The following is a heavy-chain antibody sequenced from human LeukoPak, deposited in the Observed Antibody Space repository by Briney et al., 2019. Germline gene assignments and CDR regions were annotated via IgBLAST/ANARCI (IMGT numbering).Heavy chain of an antibody. J-gene: IGHJ4*02. CDR3: ARERRGLRLGELSGFDY. V-gene: IGHV4-30-2*01. CDR1: GGSISSGGYS. CDR2: IYHSGST. D-gene: IGHD3-16*02. Sequence: PSQTLSLTCAVSGGSISSGGYSWSWIRQPPGKGLEWIGYIYHSGSTYYNPSLKSRVTISVDRSKNQFSLKLSSVTAEDTAVYYCARERRGLRLGELSGFDYWGQGTLVTVSS.